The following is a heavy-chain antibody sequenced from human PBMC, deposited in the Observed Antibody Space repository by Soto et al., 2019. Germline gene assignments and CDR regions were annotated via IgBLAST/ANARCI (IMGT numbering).Heavy chain of an antibody. Sequence: SETLSLTCTVSGGSISSSSYYWGWIRQPPGKGLEWIGSIYYSGSTYYNPSLKSRVTISVDTSKNQFSLKLSSVTAADTAVYYCARPGGEYSSSSNWFDPWGQGTLVTVSS. CDR2: IYYSGST. V-gene: IGHV4-39*01. D-gene: IGHD6-6*01. J-gene: IGHJ5*02. CDR1: GGSISSSSYY. CDR3: ARPGGEYSSSSNWFDP.